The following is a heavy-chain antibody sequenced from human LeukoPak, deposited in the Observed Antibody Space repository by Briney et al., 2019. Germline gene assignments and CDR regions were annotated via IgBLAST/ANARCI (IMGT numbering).Heavy chain of an antibody. CDR2: IYSGGST. D-gene: IGHD6-19*01. CDR3: ARVFSGWPRY. V-gene: IGHV3-53*01. CDR1: GFTVSTNY. Sequence: PGRSLRLSCAASGFTVSTNYMSWVRQAPGKGLEWVSVIYSGGSTYYADSVKGRFTISRDNAKNTLYLQMNSLRAEDTAVYYCARVFSGWPRYWGQGTLVTVSS. J-gene: IGHJ4*02.